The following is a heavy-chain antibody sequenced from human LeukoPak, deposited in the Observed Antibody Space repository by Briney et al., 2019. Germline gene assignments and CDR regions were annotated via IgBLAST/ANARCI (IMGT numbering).Heavy chain of an antibody. CDR2: IYSGGST. D-gene: IGHD3-22*01. Sequence: GGSLRLSCAASGFTFSSYSMNWVRQAPGKGLEWVSVIYSGGSTYYADSVKGRFTISRDNSKNTLYLQMNSLRAEDTAVYYCAREDDSSGRYWYFDLWGRGTLVTVSS. CDR3: AREDDSSGRYWYFDL. J-gene: IGHJ2*01. V-gene: IGHV3-53*01. CDR1: GFTFSSYS.